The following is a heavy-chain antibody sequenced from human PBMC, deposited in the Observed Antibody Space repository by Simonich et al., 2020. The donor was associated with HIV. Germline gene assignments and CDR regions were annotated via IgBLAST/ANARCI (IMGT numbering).Heavy chain of an antibody. CDR3: ATHGPGSFSSALDI. V-gene: IGHV1-2*06. J-gene: IGHJ3*02. Sequence: QVQLVQSGAEVKKPGASVKVSCKASGYTFTGYYMHWVRQAPGQGLEGGGRINTNVGDTDYEQKFQGRVTMTRDTSINTAYMELSRLRYDDTALYYCATHGPGSFSSALDIWGQGTRVTVSS. CDR1: GYTFTGYY. D-gene: IGHD6-6*01. CDR2: INTNVGDT.